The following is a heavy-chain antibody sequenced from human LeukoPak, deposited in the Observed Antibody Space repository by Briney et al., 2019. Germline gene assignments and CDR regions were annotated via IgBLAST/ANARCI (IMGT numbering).Heavy chain of an antibody. CDR1: GFTFSSYA. CDR2: ISYDGSNK. CDR3: ARAGGYSSYYYYYMDV. J-gene: IGHJ6*03. Sequence: GGSLRLSCAASGFTFSSYAMHWVRQAPGKGLEWVAVISYDGSNKYYADSVKGRFTISRDNSKNTLYLQMNSLRAEDTAVYYCARAGGYSSYYYYYMDVWGKGTTVTISS. D-gene: IGHD3-10*01. V-gene: IGHV3-30*04.